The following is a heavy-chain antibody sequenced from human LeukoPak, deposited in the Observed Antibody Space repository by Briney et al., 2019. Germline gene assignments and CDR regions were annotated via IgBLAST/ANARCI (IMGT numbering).Heavy chain of an antibody. CDR2: IYYSGST. CDR1: GGSISSSSYS. CDR3: ARGSYSSGWYSKPYDY. V-gene: IGHV4-39*07. J-gene: IGHJ4*02. Sequence: SETLSLTCTVSGGSISSSSYSWGWIRQPPGKGLEWIGSIYYSGSTYYNPSLKSRVTISVDTSKNQFSLKLSSVTAADTAVYYCARGSYSSGWYSKPYDYWGQGTLVTVSS. D-gene: IGHD6-19*01.